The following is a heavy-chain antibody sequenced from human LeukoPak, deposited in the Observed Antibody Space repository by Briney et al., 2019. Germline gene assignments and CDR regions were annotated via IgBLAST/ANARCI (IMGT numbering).Heavy chain of an antibody. CDR3: ARDGGSRGSSWFDP. CDR2: IYYSGST. Sequence: PSETLSLTCTVSGGSISSGGYYWSWIRQHPGKGLEWVGYIYYSGSTYYNPSLQSRVTISVDTSKNQFSLKLSSVTAADTAVYYCARDGGSRGSSWFDPWGQGTLVTVSS. J-gene: IGHJ5*02. D-gene: IGHD3-16*01. CDR1: GGSISSGGYY. V-gene: IGHV4-31*03.